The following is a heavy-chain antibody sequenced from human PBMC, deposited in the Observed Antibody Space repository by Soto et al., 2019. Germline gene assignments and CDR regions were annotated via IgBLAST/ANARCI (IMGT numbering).Heavy chain of an antibody. D-gene: IGHD2-21*01. CDR1: GGSISSSSHH. CDR3: ARLHYSDRSIDY. V-gene: IGHV4-39*01. J-gene: IGHJ4*02. CDR2: MSHSGSP. Sequence: PSETLSLTCSVSGGSISSSSHHWGWIRQPPGKGLEWIGSMSHSGSPYVNPSLKSRITISVDTPKNQFSLRLSSATAADTAVYYCARLHYSDRSIDYWGQGTLVTVSS.